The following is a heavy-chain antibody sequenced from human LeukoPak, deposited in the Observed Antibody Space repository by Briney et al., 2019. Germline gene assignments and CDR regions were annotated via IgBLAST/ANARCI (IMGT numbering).Heavy chain of an antibody. CDR2: ISAYNGHT. Sequence: ASVKVSCKASGYTFTSYGISWVRQAPGQGLEWMGWISAYNGHTNYAQKLQGRVTMTTDTSTSTAYMELRSLRSDDTAVYYCARDTGPGWIQLWSNYYYYYGMDVWGQGTTVTVSS. D-gene: IGHD5-18*01. CDR1: GYTFTSYG. CDR3: ARDTGPGWIQLWSNYYYYYGMDV. V-gene: IGHV1-18*01. J-gene: IGHJ6*02.